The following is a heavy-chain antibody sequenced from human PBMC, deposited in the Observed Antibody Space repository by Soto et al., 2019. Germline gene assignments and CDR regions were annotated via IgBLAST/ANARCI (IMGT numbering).Heavy chain of an antibody. CDR1: GFPFSSYG. CDR2: ISYDGSNK. D-gene: IGHD3-10*01. V-gene: IGHV3-30*18. CDR3: AKERLLWFGEPHGTDV. Sequence: RGSVRLSCAAYGFPFSSYGMHLVRQAPGKGLEWVAVISYDGSNKYYADSVKGRFNISRDNSKNTLYMQMNSLRAEDTAVYYWAKERLLWFGEPHGTDVWGKGRAITVSS. J-gene: IGHJ6*01.